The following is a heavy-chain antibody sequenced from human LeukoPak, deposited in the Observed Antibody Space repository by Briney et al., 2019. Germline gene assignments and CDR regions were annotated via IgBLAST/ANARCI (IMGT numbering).Heavy chain of an antibody. CDR1: GGSFSDYY. J-gene: IGHJ6*03. CDR2: INHSGST. Sequence: TSETLSLTCAVYGGSFSDYYWRLIRQPPGKGLEWIGEINHSGSTNYNPSLKSRVTISVDTSKNQFSLKLSSVTAADTAVYYCARVRRPIVVVPAAIYYYYYMGVWGKGTTVTVSS. CDR3: ARVRRPIVVVPAAIYYYYYMGV. D-gene: IGHD2-2*02. V-gene: IGHV4-34*01.